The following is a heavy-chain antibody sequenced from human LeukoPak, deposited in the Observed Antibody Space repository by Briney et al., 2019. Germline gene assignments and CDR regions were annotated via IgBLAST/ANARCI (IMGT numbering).Heavy chain of an antibody. CDR2: IYHSGST. Sequence: SETLSLTCTVSGGSISTYYGNWIRQPPGKGLEWIGEIYHSGSTNYNPSLKSRVTISVDKSKNQFSLKLSSVTAADTAVYYCARVSSGATTVDHWGQGTLVTVSS. V-gene: IGHV4-59*12. D-gene: IGHD1-26*01. J-gene: IGHJ4*02. CDR3: ARVSSGATTVDH. CDR1: GGSISTYY.